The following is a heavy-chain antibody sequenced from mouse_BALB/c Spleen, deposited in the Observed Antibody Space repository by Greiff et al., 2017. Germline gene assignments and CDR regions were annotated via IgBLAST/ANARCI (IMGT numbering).Heavy chain of an antibody. V-gene: IGHV1S22*01. CDR2: IYPGSGST. CDR3: TRVGGSSFAMDY. D-gene: IGHD1-1*01. Sequence: LKQPGSELVRPGASVKLSCKASGYTFTSYWMHWVKQRHGQGLEWIGNIYPGSGSTNYDEKFKSKGTLTVDTSSSTAYMHLSSLTSEDSAVYYCTRVGGSSFAMDYWGQGTSVTVSS. CDR1: GYTFTSYW. J-gene: IGHJ4*01.